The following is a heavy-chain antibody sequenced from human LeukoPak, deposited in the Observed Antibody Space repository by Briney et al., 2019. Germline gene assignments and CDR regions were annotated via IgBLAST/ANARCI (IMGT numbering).Heavy chain of an antibody. D-gene: IGHD3-10*01. CDR1: GGSISTYY. CDR2: VYSSGST. CDR3: ARDRGGIENY. V-gene: IGHV4-4*07. J-gene: IGHJ4*02. Sequence: PSETLSLTCTVSGGSISTYYWSWIRQPAGKGLEWIGRVYSSGSTSYNPSLKSRVTISVDTSKNQFSLKLSSVTAADTAVYYCARDRGGIENYWGQGTLVTVSS.